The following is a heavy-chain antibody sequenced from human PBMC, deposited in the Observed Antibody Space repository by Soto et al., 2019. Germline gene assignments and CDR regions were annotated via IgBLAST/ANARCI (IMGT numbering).Heavy chain of an antibody. Sequence: SETLSLTCAVYGGSFSGYYWSWIRQPPGKGLEWIGEINHSGSTNFNPFLKSRVTISVDTSKNQFSLKLSSVTAADTAVFFCARAHIAAAGTFWNWFDPWGQGTLVTVSS. J-gene: IGHJ5*02. D-gene: IGHD6-13*01. CDR1: GGSFSGYY. V-gene: IGHV4-34*01. CDR3: ARAHIAAAGTFWNWFDP. CDR2: INHSGST.